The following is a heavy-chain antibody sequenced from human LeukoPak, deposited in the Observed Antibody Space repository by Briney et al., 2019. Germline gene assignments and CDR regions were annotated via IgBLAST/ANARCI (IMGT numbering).Heavy chain of an antibody. J-gene: IGHJ3*02. Sequence: ASVKVSCKASGYTFTGYYMHWVRQAPGQGLEWMGWMNPNSGNTGYAQKFQGRVTITRNTSISTAYMELSSLRSEDTAVYYCARRRYCSGGSCSDAFDIWGQGTMVTVSS. V-gene: IGHV1-8*03. D-gene: IGHD2-15*01. CDR2: MNPNSGNT. CDR3: ARRRYCSGGSCSDAFDI. CDR1: GYTFTGYY.